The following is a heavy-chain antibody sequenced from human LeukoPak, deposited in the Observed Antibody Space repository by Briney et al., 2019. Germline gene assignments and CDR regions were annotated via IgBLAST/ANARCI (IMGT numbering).Heavy chain of an antibody. CDR2: ISGSGGST. CDR1: GFTFSSYA. V-gene: IGHV3-23*01. Sequence: GGSLRLSCAASGFTFSSYAMSWVRQAPGKGLEWVSAISGSGGSTYYADSVKGRFTISSDNSKNTLYLQMNSLRAEDTAVYYCAKDAAIWYYYDSSGSPNAFDIWGQGTLVTVSS. D-gene: IGHD3-22*01. CDR3: AKDAAIWYYYDSSGSPNAFDI. J-gene: IGHJ3*02.